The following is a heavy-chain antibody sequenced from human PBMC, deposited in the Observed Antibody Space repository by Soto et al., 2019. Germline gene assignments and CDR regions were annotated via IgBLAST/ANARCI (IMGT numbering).Heavy chain of an antibody. D-gene: IGHD3-22*01. CDR2: IKQDGSEK. V-gene: IGHV3-7*05. J-gene: IGHJ4*02. CDR1: GFIFSSYW. CDR3: ARGEDYYDSSGYPVDY. Sequence: GGSLRLSCAASGFIFSSYWMSWVRQAPGKGLEWVANIKQDGSEKYYVDSVKGRFTISRDNAKNSLYLQMNSLRAEDTAVYYCARGEDYYDSSGYPVDYWGQGTLVTVSS.